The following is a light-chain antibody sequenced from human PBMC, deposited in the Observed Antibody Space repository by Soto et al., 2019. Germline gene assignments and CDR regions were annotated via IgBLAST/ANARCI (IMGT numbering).Light chain of an antibody. CDR3: QQYGTSEII. J-gene: IGKJ5*01. Sequence: EYALTQYPDTLSLSPGERATLSCRASQSLTNSFIAWYQQRPGQAPRLLIYDTSSRASGIPDRFSGSGSGTDFTLTISRLETEDFAVFYCQQYGTSEIIFGQGTRLE. CDR2: DTS. CDR1: QSLTNSF. V-gene: IGKV3-20*01.